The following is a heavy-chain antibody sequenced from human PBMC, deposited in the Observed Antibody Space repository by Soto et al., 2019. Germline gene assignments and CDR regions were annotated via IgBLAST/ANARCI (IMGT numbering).Heavy chain of an antibody. V-gene: IGHV3-23*01. CDR1: GFTFSSYG. D-gene: IGHD6-13*01. CDR3: AKEYTSSWTFDP. J-gene: IGHJ5*02. Sequence: EVQLLESGGGLVQPGGSLRLSCAASGFTFSSYGMSWVRQAPGKGLEWVSAISSSGGSTYYADSVKGRFTISRDNSKNPLYLQMNSLRVEDTAVYYCAKEYTSSWTFDPRGQGTLVTVSS. CDR2: ISSSGGST.